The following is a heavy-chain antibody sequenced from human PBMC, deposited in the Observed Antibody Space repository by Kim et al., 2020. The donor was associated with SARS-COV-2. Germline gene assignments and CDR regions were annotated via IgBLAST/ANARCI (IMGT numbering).Heavy chain of an antibody. Sequence: SETLSLTCTVSGGSISSSSYYWGWIRQPPGKGLEWIGSIYYSGSTYYNPSLKSRVTISVDTSKNQFSLKLSSVTAADTAVYYCARLCIRDGYNFCLGYYGMDVWGQGTTVTVSS. CDR2: IYYSGST. D-gene: IGHD3-3*01. J-gene: IGHJ6*02. CDR3: ARLCIRDGYNFCLGYYGMDV. CDR1: GGSISSSSYY. V-gene: IGHV4-39*01.